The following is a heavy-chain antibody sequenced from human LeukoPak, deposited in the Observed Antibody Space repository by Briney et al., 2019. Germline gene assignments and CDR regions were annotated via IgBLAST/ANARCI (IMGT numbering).Heavy chain of an antibody. J-gene: IGHJ4*02. Sequence: PGGSLRFSCAASGFTFSSYSMNWVRQAPGKGLEWVSSISSSSSYIYYADSVKGRFTISRDNAKNSLYLQMNSLRAEDTAVYYCARADAPYYDFWSGYSPGYFDYWGQGTLVTVSS. CDR2: ISSSSSYI. D-gene: IGHD3-3*01. V-gene: IGHV3-21*01. CDR3: ARADAPYYDFWSGYSPGYFDY. CDR1: GFTFSSYS.